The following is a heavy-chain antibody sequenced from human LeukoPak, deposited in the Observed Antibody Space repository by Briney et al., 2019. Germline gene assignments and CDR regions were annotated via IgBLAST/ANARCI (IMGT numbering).Heavy chain of an antibody. CDR2: IYYSGST. CDR1: GGSMSSYY. V-gene: IGHV4-59*08. Sequence: SETLSLTCTVSGGSMSSYYWSWIRQPPGKGLEWIGYIYYSGSTNYNPSLKSRVTISVDTSKNQFSLKLSSVAAADTAVYYCARLIYSSSWVFDYWGQGTLVTVSS. D-gene: IGHD6-13*01. CDR3: ARLIYSSSWVFDY. J-gene: IGHJ4*02.